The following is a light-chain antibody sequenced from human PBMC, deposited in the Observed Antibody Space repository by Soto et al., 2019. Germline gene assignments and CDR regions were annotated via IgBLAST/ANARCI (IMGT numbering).Light chain of an antibody. CDR1: QSVSSN. CDR3: QQYNNWPLT. Sequence: EIVMTQSPATLSVSPGERATLSCWASQSVSSNLAWYQQKPGQAPRLLIYDVSTRATGIPTRFSGSGSGTEFTLTISSLQSEDFAAYYCQQYNNWPLTFGGVTKVEIK. V-gene: IGKV3D-15*01. CDR2: DVS. J-gene: IGKJ4*01.